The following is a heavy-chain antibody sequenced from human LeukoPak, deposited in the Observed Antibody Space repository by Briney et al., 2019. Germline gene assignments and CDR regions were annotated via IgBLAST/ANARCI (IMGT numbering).Heavy chain of an antibody. D-gene: IGHD6-13*01. CDR3: ARGASSSSWLYSYYFDY. Sequence: SVKVSCKASGYTFSSYAISWVRQAPGQGLEWMGGIIPIFGTANYAQKFQGRVTITADESTSTAYMELSSLRSEDTAVYYCARGASSSSWLYSYYFDYWGQGTLVTVSS. V-gene: IGHV1-69*13. CDR2: IIPIFGTA. J-gene: IGHJ4*02. CDR1: GYTFSSYA.